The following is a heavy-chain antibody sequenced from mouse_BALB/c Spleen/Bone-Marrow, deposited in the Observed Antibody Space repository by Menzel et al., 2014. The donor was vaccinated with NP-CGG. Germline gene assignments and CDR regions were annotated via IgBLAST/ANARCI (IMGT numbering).Heavy chain of an antibody. CDR3: ARESYGNWFAY. V-gene: IGHV1-4*01. CDR1: GYTFTSYT. J-gene: IGHJ3*01. D-gene: IGHD2-1*01. Sequence: QVQLQQSGAELARPGASVKMSCKASGYTFTSYTMHWVKQRPGQGLEWIEYINPSSGYTNYNQKFKDKATLTADKSSSTAYMQLSSLTSEDSAVYYCARESYGNWFAYWGQGTLVTVSA. CDR2: INPSSGYT.